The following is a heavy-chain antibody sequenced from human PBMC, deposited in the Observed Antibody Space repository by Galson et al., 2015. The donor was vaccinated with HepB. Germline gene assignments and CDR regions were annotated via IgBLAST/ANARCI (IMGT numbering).Heavy chain of an antibody. CDR3: SRTLPGIDLDY. J-gene: IGHJ4*02. CDR2: VRHHARRYTT. Sequence: SLRLSSAASGFTFSDYSMEWVRQAPGKGLERVGRVRHHARRYTTDYVASAEGRFTIPRDDSKNSLYLQMDSLKTEDTAVYYCSRTLPGIDLDYWGQGTLVTVSS. CDR1: GFTFSDYS. V-gene: IGHV3-72*01. D-gene: IGHD3-3*02.